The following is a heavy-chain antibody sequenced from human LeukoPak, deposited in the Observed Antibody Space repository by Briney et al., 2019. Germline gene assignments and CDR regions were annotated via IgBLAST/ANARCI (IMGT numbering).Heavy chain of an antibody. CDR1: GYTFTGYY. CDR2: INPNSGGT. D-gene: IGHD6-13*01. CDR3: ARDSRGSNWFDP. Sequence: ASVKVSCKASGYTFTGYYMHWVRQAPGQGLEWMGWINPNSGGTNYAQKIQGRVTMTRDTSISTAYMELSRLRSDDTAVYYCARDSRGSNWFDPWGQGTLVTVSS. V-gene: IGHV1-2*02. J-gene: IGHJ5*02.